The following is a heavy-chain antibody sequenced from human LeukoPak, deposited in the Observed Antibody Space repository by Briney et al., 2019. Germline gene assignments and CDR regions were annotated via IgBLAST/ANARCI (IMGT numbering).Heavy chain of an antibody. CDR3: ARGRDFWSGYLAYFDY. J-gene: IGHJ4*02. CDR2: INHSGST. Sequence: PSETLSLTCAVYGGSFSGYYWSWIRQPPGRGLEWIGEINHSGSTNYNPSLKSRVTISVDTSKNHFSLKLSSVTAADTAVYYCARGRDFWSGYLAYFDYWGQGTLVTVSS. D-gene: IGHD3-3*01. CDR1: GGSFSGYY. V-gene: IGHV4-34*01.